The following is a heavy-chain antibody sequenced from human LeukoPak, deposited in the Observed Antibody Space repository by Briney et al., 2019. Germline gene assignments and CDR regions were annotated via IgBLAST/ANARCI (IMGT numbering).Heavy chain of an antibody. Sequence: GGSLRLSCAASGFTFSSYGMSWVRQAPGKGLEWVSYISSSGTSIYYADSVKGRFIISRDNAKNSLYLQMNSLRAEDMAVYYCAKDTVKVSTISRVPHYTDVWGKGTTVTISS. J-gene: IGHJ6*03. CDR2: ISSSGTSI. CDR3: AKDTVKVSTISRVPHYTDV. CDR1: GFTFSSYG. V-gene: IGHV3-48*01. D-gene: IGHD5/OR15-5a*01.